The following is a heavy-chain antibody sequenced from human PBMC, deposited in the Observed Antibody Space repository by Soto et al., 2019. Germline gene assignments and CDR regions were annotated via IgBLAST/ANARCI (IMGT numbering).Heavy chain of an antibody. CDR1: GFTVSSNY. CDR3: ARGWYSDFWSGFYKASGYFDS. CDR2: IYSGGST. Sequence: GSLRLSCAASGFTVSSNYMSWVRQAPGKGLEWVSVIYSGGSTYYADSVKGRFTISRDNSKNTLYLQMNSLRAEDTAVYYCARGWYSDFWSGFYKASGYFDSWGQGTLVTVSS. J-gene: IGHJ4*02. V-gene: IGHV3-66*01. D-gene: IGHD3-3*01.